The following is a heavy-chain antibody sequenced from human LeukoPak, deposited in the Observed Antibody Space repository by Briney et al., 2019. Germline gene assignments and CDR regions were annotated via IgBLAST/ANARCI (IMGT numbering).Heavy chain of an antibody. Sequence: PGGSLRLSCAASGFTFSDYYMSWIRQAPGKGLEWVSYISSSGSTIYYADSVKGRFTISRDNAKNSLYLQMNSLRAEDTAVYYCASVRFGELFWFDPWGQGTLVTVSS. CDR3: ASVRFGELFWFDP. V-gene: IGHV3-11*01. CDR2: ISSSGSTI. J-gene: IGHJ5*02. D-gene: IGHD3-10*01. CDR1: GFTFSDYY.